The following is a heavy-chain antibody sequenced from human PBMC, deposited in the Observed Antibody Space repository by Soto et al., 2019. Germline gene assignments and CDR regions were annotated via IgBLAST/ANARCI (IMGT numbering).Heavy chain of an antibody. Sequence: EVQLLESGGGLVQPGGSLRLSCVGSGFFFSSYTMTWVRRAPGKGLEWVSSFSATSENTYYADSVRGRFTISRDNSKNTLFLQMNSLTAGDTAMYYCAKARDQQWVRLPFDYWGQGILVIVSS. J-gene: IGHJ4*02. CDR1: GFFFSSYT. CDR2: FSATSENT. V-gene: IGHV3-23*01. CDR3: AKARDQQWVRLPFDY. D-gene: IGHD6-19*01.